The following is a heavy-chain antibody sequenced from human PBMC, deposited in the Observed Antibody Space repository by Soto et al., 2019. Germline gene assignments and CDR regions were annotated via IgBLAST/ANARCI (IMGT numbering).Heavy chain of an antibody. Sequence: PSETLSLTCTVSGGSISSGGYYWSWLRQHPGKGLEWIGYIYYSGSTYYNPSLKSRVTISVDTSKNQFSLKLSSVTAADTAVYYCARALPAHDSSGYHPPFCFDPWGQGTLVTVSS. V-gene: IGHV4-31*03. CDR2: IYYSGST. CDR3: ARALPAHDSSGYHPPFCFDP. D-gene: IGHD3-22*01. J-gene: IGHJ5*02. CDR1: GGSISSGGYY.